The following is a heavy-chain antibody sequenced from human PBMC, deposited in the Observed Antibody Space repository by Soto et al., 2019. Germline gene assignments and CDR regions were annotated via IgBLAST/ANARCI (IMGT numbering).Heavy chain of an antibody. CDR3: ARDHYYDSSGYSDAFDI. J-gene: IGHJ3*02. D-gene: IGHD3-22*01. V-gene: IGHV6-1*01. CDR1: GDSVSSNSAA. Sequence: SQTLSLTCAISGDSVSSNSAAWKWIRQSASRGLEWLGRTYYRSKWYNDYAVSVRSRVNMNPDTSKNQFSLQLNSVTPEDTAVYYCARDHYYDSSGYSDAFDIWGQGTMVTVSS. CDR2: TYYRSKWYN.